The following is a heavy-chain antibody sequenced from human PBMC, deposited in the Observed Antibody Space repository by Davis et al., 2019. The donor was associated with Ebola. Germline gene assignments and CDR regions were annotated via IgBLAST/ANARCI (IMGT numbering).Heavy chain of an antibody. D-gene: IGHD4-11*01. V-gene: IGHV1-46*01. CDR2: INPSDGNT. CDR1: GYTFTSYY. CDR3: ARDDTGYSSNLGRFRDHPFDL. J-gene: IGHJ3*01. Sequence: AASVKVSCKASGYTFTSYYMHWVRQAPGQGLEGMGIINPSDGNTNYAQKFQGRVTMTRETSTTTVYMELRRLRSEDTAVYYCARDDTGYSSNLGRFRDHPFDLWGQGTMVTVSS.